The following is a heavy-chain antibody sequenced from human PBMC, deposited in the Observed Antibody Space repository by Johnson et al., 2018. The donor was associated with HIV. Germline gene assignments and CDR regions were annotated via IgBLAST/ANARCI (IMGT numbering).Heavy chain of an antibody. D-gene: IGHD1-26*01. CDR1: GFTFSSYA. Sequence: VQLVESGGGLVQPGGSLRLSCAASGFTFSSYAMSWVRQAPGKGLEWVAIIYSGDSTYYADSLEGRFTISRAKSKNTVYLQMNSLRAEDTAVYYCARDLSEGELGHAFDIWGQGTMVTVSS. CDR2: IYSGDST. V-gene: IGHV3-66*01. CDR3: ARDLSEGELGHAFDI. J-gene: IGHJ3*02.